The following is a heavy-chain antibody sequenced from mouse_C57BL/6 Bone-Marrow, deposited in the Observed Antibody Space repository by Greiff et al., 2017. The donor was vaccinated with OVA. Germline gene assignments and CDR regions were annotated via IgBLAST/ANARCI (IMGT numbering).Heavy chain of an antibody. D-gene: IGHD1-1*01. CDR1: GYTFTDYY. Sequence: EVQLQQSGPVLVKPGASVKMSCKASGYTFTDYYMNWVKQSPGKSLEWIGDINPYNGGTSYNQKFKGKATLTVDKSSSTAYMELNSLTSEDSAVYYCARSGGSCFDYWGQGTTLTVSS. J-gene: IGHJ2*01. V-gene: IGHV1-19*01. CDR2: INPYNGGT. CDR3: ARSGGSCFDY.